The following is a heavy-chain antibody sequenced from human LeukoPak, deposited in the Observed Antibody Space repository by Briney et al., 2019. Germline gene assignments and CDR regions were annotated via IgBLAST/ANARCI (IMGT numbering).Heavy chain of an antibody. CDR1: GFTFSSYS. Sequence: GGSLRLSCAASGFTFSSYSMNWVRQAPGKGLEWVSSISSGSTYMYYADSVKGRFTIPRDNAQNSMYLQMNSLRAEDTAVYYCGRVGGRSKAAKGDAFDIWGQGTMVTVSS. CDR3: GRVGGRSKAAKGDAFDI. CDR2: ISSGSTYM. D-gene: IGHD6-6*01. V-gene: IGHV3-21*01. J-gene: IGHJ3*02.